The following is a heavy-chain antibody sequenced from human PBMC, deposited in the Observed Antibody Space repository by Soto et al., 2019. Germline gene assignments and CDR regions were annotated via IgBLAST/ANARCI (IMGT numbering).Heavy chain of an antibody. D-gene: IGHD1-26*01. CDR3: ARQTPDYLGSVGWFDP. J-gene: IGHJ5*02. Sequence: SETLSLTCTVSGGSISSSSYYWVWIRQPPGKGREWIGSICYSGTTYYNPSLKSRVTISVDKSKNQFSLQLSSVTAADTAVYYCARQTPDYLGSVGWFDPWGQGTLVTVSS. CDR1: GGSISSSSYY. CDR2: ICYSGTT. V-gene: IGHV4-39*01.